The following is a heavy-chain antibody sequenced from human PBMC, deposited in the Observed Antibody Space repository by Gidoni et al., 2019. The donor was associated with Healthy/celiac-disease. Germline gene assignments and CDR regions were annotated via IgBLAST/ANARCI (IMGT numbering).Heavy chain of an antibody. CDR3: ARRGYYYDSSGYYYWFDP. CDR1: GGSISSRSYY. Sequence: QLQLQESGPGLVKPSETLSLTCTVSGGSISSRSYYCGWIRQPPGKGLEWIGSIYYSGSTYYNPPLKSRVTISVDTSKNQFSLKLSSVTAADTAVYYCARRGYYYDSSGYYYWFDPWGQGTLVTVSS. CDR2: IYYSGST. V-gene: IGHV4-39*01. J-gene: IGHJ5*02. D-gene: IGHD3-22*01.